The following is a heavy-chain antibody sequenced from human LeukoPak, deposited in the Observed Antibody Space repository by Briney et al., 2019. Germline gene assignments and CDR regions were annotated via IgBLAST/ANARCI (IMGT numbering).Heavy chain of an antibody. J-gene: IGHJ3*02. CDR1: VGSISSSSYY. CDR2: IYYSGST. Sequence: SEPLSLTCTLSVGSISSSSYYWGWIRQPPGKGLEWIGSIYYSGSTYYNPSLKSRVPISLDTSKNSLSLKLSTVTAADTVVCDCARLQEGERATIGLDALQIWPQETMDSVSS. D-gene: IGHD5-24*01. V-gene: IGHV4-39*01. CDR3: ARLQEGERATIGLDALQI.